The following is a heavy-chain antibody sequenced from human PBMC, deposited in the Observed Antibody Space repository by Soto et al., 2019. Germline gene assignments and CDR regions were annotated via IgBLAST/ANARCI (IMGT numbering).Heavy chain of an antibody. CDR2: FDPEDGET. J-gene: IGHJ4*02. CDR1: GYTLTELS. Sequence: QVQLVQSGAEVKKPGASVKVSCKVSGYTLTELSMHWVRQAPGKGLEWMGGFDPEDGETIYAQKFQGRVTMTEYTPTDPAYMELSSLRSEDTAVYYCATDYISDAAMGHSDYWCQGTLVTVSS. D-gene: IGHD5-18*01. CDR3: ATDYISDAAMGHSDY. V-gene: IGHV1-24*01.